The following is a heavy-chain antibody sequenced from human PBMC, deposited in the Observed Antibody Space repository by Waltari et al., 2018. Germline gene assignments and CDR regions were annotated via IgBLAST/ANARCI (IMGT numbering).Heavy chain of an antibody. J-gene: IGHJ5*02. Sequence: QMHLQQWGAGLLRPSETLSLTCTVYGGSIRDSYWSWIRQTPGKGLEWIGEVNHSGTTHYNPSLESRVTVSIDTSKNQFFLTLRSVTAADTAVYYCQQQLVRWFDPWGQRTLVTVSS. V-gene: IGHV4-34*02. CDR1: GGSIRDSY. CDR2: VNHSGTT. D-gene: IGHD6-13*01. CDR3: QQQLVRWFDP.